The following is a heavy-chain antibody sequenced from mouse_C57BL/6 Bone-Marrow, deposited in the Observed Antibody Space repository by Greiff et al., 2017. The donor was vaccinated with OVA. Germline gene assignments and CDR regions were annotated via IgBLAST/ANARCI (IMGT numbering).Heavy chain of an antibody. CDR2: INPDSSTI. CDR1: GFAFSRYW. Sequence: EVQLEESGGGLVQPGGSLKLSCAASGFAFSRYWMSWVRRAPGKGLEWIGEINPDSSTINYAATLKGKFIISRDNAKNTLYLQMSKVRSEESALSDCARNWGVGFDYWGQGTTLTVSS. V-gene: IGHV4-1*01. J-gene: IGHJ2*01. D-gene: IGHD4-1*01. CDR3: ARNWGVGFDY.